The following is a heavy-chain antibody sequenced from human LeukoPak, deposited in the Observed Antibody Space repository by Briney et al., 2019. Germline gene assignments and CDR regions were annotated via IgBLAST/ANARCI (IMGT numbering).Heavy chain of an antibody. CDR3: AKVNSGLDYDFWSGYHFDY. CDR1: GFTFSSYA. V-gene: IGHV3-23*01. Sequence: GGSLRLSCAASGFTFSSYAMSWVRQAPGKGLEWVSAISGSGGSTYYADSVKGRFTISRDNSKNTLYLQMNSLRAEDTAVYYCAKVNSGLDYDFWSGYHFDYWGQGTLVTVSS. D-gene: IGHD3-3*01. J-gene: IGHJ4*02. CDR2: ISGSGGST.